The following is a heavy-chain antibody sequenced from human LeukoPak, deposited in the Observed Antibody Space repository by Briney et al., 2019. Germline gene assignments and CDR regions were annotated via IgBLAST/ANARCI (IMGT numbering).Heavy chain of an antibody. J-gene: IGHJ4*02. V-gene: IGHV3-9*01. Sequence: GRSLRLSCAASGFTFDDYAMHWVRQAPGKGLEWVSGISWNSGSIGYADSVKGRFTISRDNAKNSLYLQMNSLRAEDTALYYCVKDMGHSSSGGNFDYWGQGTLVTVSS. CDR1: GFTFDDYA. D-gene: IGHD6-6*01. CDR2: ISWNSGSI. CDR3: VKDMGHSSSGGNFDY.